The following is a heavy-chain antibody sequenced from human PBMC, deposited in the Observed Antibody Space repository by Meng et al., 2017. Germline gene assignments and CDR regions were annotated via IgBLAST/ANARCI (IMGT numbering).Heavy chain of an antibody. V-gene: IGHV4-39*07. D-gene: IGHD6-13*01. CDR2: INHSGST. CDR1: GGSISSSSYY. Sequence: SETLSLTCTVSGGSISSSSYYWSWIRQPPGKGLEWIGEINHSGSTNYNPSLKSRVTISVDTSKNQFSLKLSSVTAADTAVYYCARGPLTSSSWYRGYYYGMDVWGQGTTVTVSS. J-gene: IGHJ6*02. CDR3: ARGPLTSSSWYRGYYYGMDV.